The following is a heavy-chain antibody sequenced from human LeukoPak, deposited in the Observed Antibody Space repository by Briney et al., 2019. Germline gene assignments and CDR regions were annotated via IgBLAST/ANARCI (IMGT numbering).Heavy chain of an antibody. CDR3: TFEPSRGYYRTFDY. V-gene: IGHV3-49*04. Sequence: GGSLRLSCTASGFTSGDYSMSWVRQAPGKGLEWVGFIRSKAYGGTTEYAASVKGRFTISRDDSNSIAYLQMNSLKTEDTAVYYCTFEPSRGYYRTFDYWGQGTLVTVSS. J-gene: IGHJ4*02. D-gene: IGHD2/OR15-2a*01. CDR2: IRSKAYGGTT. CDR1: GFTSGDYS.